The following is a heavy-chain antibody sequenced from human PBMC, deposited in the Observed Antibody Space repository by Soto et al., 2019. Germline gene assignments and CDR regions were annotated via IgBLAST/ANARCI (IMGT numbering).Heavy chain of an antibody. CDR2: IIPILGTA. V-gene: IGHV1-69*13. D-gene: IGHD3-22*01. CDR1: VGTYSSYA. CDR3: ARDTYYYDSSGVYAFDI. Sequence: TSVKVTCRASVGTYSSYAISWVRQAPGQGLEWMGGIIPILGTANYAQNVQFRVTITADEATSTAYMELSSLRSEDTAVYYCARDTYYYDSSGVYAFDIWGQGTMVTVSS. J-gene: IGHJ3*02.